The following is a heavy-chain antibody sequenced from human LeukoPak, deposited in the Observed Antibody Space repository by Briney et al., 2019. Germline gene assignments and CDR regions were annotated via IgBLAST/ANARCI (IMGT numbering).Heavy chain of an antibody. Sequence: GGSLRLSCTASGFTFGDYAMSWVRQAPGKGLEWVGFIRSKAYGGTTEYAASVKGRFTISRDDSKSIAYLQMNSLKTEDTAVYYCTRAPYLYCSSTSRYSWFDPWGQGTLVTVSS. CDR1: GFTFGDYA. J-gene: IGHJ5*02. CDR3: TRAPYLYCSSTSRYSWFDP. CDR2: IRSKAYGGTT. V-gene: IGHV3-49*04. D-gene: IGHD2-2*02.